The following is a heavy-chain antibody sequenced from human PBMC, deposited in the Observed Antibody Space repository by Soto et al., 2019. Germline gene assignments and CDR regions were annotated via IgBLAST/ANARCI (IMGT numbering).Heavy chain of an antibody. CDR2: IDPSDSYT. CDR3: ARQIYDSDTGPNFQYYFDS. V-gene: IGHV5-10-1*01. CDR1: GYSFTSYW. D-gene: IGHD3-22*01. Sequence: GESLKISCKGSGYSFTSYWISWVRQMPGKGLEYMGRIDPSDSYTNYSPSFRGHVTIPVTKSITTVFLQWSSLRASDTAMYYCARQIYDSDTGPNFQYYFDSWGQGTPVTVSS. J-gene: IGHJ4*02.